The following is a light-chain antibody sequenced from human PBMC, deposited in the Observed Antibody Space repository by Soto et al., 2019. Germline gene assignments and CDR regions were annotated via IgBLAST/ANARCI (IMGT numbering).Light chain of an antibody. J-gene: IGLJ1*01. CDR1: NSDVGGYNS. V-gene: IGLV2-14*03. CDR3: SSYTSSSTSV. CDR2: DVG. Sequence: QCVLTQLVSVSGSPGQSITISFTGKNSDVGGYNSVSFYRLHPGKAPKLILYDVGDRPSGVSYRFSGAKSGNTASLTISGLQTVDKADYYCSSYTSSSTSVFGTGTKVTVL.